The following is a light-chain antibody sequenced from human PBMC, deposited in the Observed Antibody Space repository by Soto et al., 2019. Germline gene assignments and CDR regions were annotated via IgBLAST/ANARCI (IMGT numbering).Light chain of an antibody. CDR2: AGS. CDR1: QSISNH. V-gene: IGKV1-39*01. CDR3: QQSYSSPPT. J-gene: IGKJ1*01. Sequence: DIQMTQSPSTLSASVGDRVIITCRASQSISNHLNWYQQKPGKAPKLLIFAGSSLQSGVPSRFSGSRSGPDFTLTISSLQPEDFATYYCQQSYSSPPTCGQGTKVHIK.